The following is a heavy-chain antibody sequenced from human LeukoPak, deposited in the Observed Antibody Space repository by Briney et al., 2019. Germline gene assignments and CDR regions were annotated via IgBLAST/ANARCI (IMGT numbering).Heavy chain of an antibody. V-gene: IGHV3-23*01. CDR3: AHGTMYQLDS. J-gene: IGHJ4*02. CDR1: GFAFSDYG. Sequence: PGGSLRLSCAASGFAFSDYGMSWVRQAPGKGLEWVSSFSVIGGSTYYADSVKGRFTISRDNSKNTLYLQMNSLRADDTAVYYCAHGTMYQLDSWGQGTLVTVSS. D-gene: IGHD2-2*01. CDR2: FSVIGGST.